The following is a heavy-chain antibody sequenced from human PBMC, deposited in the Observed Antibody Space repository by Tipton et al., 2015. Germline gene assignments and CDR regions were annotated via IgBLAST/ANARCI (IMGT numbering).Heavy chain of an antibody. Sequence: SLRLSCAASGFTFSSYSMNWVRQAPGKGLEWVSYISSSSSTIYYADSVKGRFTFSRDNAKNSLFLQMNSLRVEDTAVYYCARSGGYGWDYWGRGTLVSVSS. CDR3: ARSGGYGWDY. D-gene: IGHD5-12*01. J-gene: IGHJ4*02. CDR1: GFTFSSYS. CDR2: ISSSSSTI. V-gene: IGHV3-48*04.